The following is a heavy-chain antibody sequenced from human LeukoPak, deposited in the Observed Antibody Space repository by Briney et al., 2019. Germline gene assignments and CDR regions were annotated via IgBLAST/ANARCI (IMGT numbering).Heavy chain of an antibody. CDR1: GYTFAGYY. Sequence: GASVKVSCKASGYTFAGYYMHWVRQAPGQGLEWMGWINPNSGGTNYAQKFQGWVTMTRDTSISTAYMELSRLRSDDTAVYYCARDRRPIHYYYGMDVWGQGPTVTVSS. CDR3: ARDRRPIHYYYGMDV. J-gene: IGHJ6*02. CDR2: INPNSGGT. V-gene: IGHV1-2*04.